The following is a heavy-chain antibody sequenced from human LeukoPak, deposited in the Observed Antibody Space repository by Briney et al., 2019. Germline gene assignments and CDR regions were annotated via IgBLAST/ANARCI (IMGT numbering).Heavy chain of an antibody. V-gene: IGHV1-69*05. CDR3: ARGRFGEVVVVAATPSYYYYMDV. D-gene: IGHD2-15*01. CDR1: GGTFSSYA. CDR2: IIPIFGTA. J-gene: IGHJ6*03. Sequence: ASVKVSCKASGGTFSSYAISWVRQAPGQGPEWMGGIIPIFGTANYAQKFQGRVTITTDESTSTAYMELSSLRSEDTAVYYCARGRFGEVVVVAATPSYYYYMDVWGKGTTVTVSS.